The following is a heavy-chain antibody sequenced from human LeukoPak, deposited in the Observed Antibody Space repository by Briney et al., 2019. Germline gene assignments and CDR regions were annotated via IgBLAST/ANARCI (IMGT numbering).Heavy chain of an antibody. D-gene: IGHD1-7*01. CDR1: GGSISSSDYY. CDR3: ARDFGTGSDY. CDR2: IYFSGTI. V-gene: IGHV4-39*07. J-gene: IGHJ4*02. Sequence: SETLSLTCTVSGGSISSSDYYWGWIRQPPGKGLEWIGSIYFSGTIYYNPSLKSRVTISVDTSKNQFSLKLSSVTAADTAVYYCARDFGTGSDYWGQGTLVTVSS.